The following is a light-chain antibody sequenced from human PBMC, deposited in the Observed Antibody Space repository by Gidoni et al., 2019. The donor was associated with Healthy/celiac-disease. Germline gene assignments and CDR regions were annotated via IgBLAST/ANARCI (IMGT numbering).Light chain of an antibody. CDR2: DAS. CDR1: QSVSSY. V-gene: IGKV3-11*01. Sequence: EIVLTQSPPTPSLSPGERATLSCRASQSVSSYLAWYQQKPGQAPRLLLYDASNRATGIPARFSGSGSGTDFTLTISSLEPEDFAVYYCQQRSNWPPYTFGQGTKLEIK. CDR3: QQRSNWPPYT. J-gene: IGKJ2*01.